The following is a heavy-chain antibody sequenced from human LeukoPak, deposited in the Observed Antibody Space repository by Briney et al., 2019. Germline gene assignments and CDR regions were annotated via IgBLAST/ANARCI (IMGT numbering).Heavy chain of an antibody. D-gene: IGHD3-3*01. J-gene: IGHJ4*02. V-gene: IGHV4-4*07. CDR1: GGSISSYY. CDR3: ARTLTKRSGFYYFDY. CDR2: IYTSGST. Sequence: SETLSLTCTVSGGSISSYYWSWIRQPAGKGLEWIGRIYTSGSTNYNPSLKSRVTISVDTSKNQFSLKLSSVTAADTAVYYCARTLTKRSGFYYFDYWGQGTLVTVSS.